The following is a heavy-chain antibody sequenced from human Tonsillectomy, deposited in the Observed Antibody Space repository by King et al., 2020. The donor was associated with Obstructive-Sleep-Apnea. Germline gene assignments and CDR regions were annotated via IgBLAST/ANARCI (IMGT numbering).Heavy chain of an antibody. V-gene: IGHV3-30*04. CDR3: AREGCSGGSCYSFDYYYYGMDV. D-gene: IGHD2-15*01. J-gene: IGHJ6*02. CDR1: GFTFSSYA. CDR2: ISYDGSKR. Sequence: VQLVESGGGVVQPGRSLRLSCAASGFTFSSYAMHWVRQAPGKGLEWVAVISYDGSKRYYADSEKGRFTISRDNSKNTLSLQMNSLRAEDTAVYYCAREGCSGGSCYSFDYYYYGMDVWGQGTTVTVSS.